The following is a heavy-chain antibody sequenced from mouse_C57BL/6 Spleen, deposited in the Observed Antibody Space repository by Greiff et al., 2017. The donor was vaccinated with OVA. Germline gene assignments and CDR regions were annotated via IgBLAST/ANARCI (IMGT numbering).Heavy chain of an antibody. CDR1: GYSFTGYY. J-gene: IGHJ2*01. V-gene: IGHV1-42*01. D-gene: IGHD1-1*01. CDR3: ARKHYGSSYLYYFDY. CDR2: INPSTGGT. Sequence: EVQLQQSGPELVKPGASVKISCKASGYSFTGYYMNWVKQSPEKSLEWIGEINPSTGGTTYNQKFKAKATLTVDKSSSTAYMQLKSLTSEDSAVYYCARKHYGSSYLYYFDYWGQGTTLTVSS.